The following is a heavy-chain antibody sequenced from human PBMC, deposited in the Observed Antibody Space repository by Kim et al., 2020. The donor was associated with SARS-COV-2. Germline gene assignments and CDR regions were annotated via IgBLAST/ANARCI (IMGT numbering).Heavy chain of an antibody. CDR3: ARDGLYCGGGSCLASDY. J-gene: IGHJ4*02. CDR2: ISGSSGKV. V-gene: IGHV3-21*01. D-gene: IGHD2-15*01. CDR1: GFTFSSYS. Sequence: GGSLRLSCAASGFTFSSYSMNWVRQAPGKGLEWVSSISGSSGKVYYADSVKGRFTISRDNAKNSVYLQMNSLRAEDTAVYYCARDGLYCGGGSCLASDYWGQATLLTDS.